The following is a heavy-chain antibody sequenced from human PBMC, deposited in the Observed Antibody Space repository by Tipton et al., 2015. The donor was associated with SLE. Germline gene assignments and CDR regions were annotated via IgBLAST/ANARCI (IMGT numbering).Heavy chain of an antibody. J-gene: IGHJ4*02. V-gene: IGHV1-18*01. Sequence: QSGAEVKKPGASVKVSCKASGFTFTSYGISWVRQAPGQGLEWMGWISAYNGNTDYAQKLQGRVTMTTDTSTNTAYLELRSLTSDDTALYYCARDVPASGSHLLDSWGQGTLVTVSS. CDR2: ISAYNGNT. CDR3: ARDVPASGSHLLDS. CDR1: GFTFTSYG. D-gene: IGHD6-13*01.